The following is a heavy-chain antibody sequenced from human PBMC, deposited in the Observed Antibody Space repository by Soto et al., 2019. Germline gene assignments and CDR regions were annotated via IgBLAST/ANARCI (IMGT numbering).Heavy chain of an antibody. J-gene: IGHJ5*02. D-gene: IGHD5-12*01. CDR2: ISSSSSYI. Sequence: GGSLRLSCAASGFTFSSYSMNWVRQAQGKGLEWVSSISSSSSYIYYADSVKGRFTISRDNAKNSLYLQMNSLRAEDTAVYYCARDPIVATPSTNWFDPWGQGTLVTVSS. CDR1: GFTFSSYS. CDR3: ARDPIVATPSTNWFDP. V-gene: IGHV3-21*01.